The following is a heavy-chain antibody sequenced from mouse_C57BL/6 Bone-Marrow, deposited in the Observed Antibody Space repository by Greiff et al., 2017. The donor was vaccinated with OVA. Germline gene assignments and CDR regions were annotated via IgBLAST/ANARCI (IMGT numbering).Heavy chain of an antibody. V-gene: IGHV1-62-2*01. CDR1: GYTFTEYT. J-gene: IGHJ1*03. Sequence: VMLVESGAELVKPGASVKLSCKASGYTFTEYTIHWVKQRSGQGLEWIGWFYPGSGSIKYNEKFKDKATLTADKSSSTVYMELSRLTSEDSAVYFCARHEYGDYYGSSLDWYFDVWGTGTTVTVSS. CDR2: FYPGSGSI. D-gene: IGHD1-1*01. CDR3: ARHEYGDYYGSSLDWYFDV.